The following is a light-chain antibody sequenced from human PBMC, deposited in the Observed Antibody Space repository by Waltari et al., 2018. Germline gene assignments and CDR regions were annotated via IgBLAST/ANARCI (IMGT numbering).Light chain of an antibody. V-gene: IGKV2-30*01. CDR1: QRLVYSDGNIY. J-gene: IGKJ2*03. CDR2: KVS. Sequence: DVVMTQSPLSLPVTLGQPASIPCRSSQRLVYSDGNIYLNWFQQRPGKSPRRLIYKVSRRDSGVPDRFSGSGSGTDFTLRISRVEAEDVGLYFCMQGTNWPQSFGQGTKLEIK. CDR3: MQGTNWPQS.